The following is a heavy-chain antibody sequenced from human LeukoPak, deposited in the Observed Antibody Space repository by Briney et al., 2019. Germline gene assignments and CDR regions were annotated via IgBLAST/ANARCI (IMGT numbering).Heavy chain of an antibody. D-gene: IGHD6-19*01. J-gene: IGHJ4*02. V-gene: IGHV4-59*01. CDR3: AREVHSSGWYRGGYFDY. Sequence: SETLSLTCTVSGGSISSYYWSWIRQPPGKGLEWIGYIYYSGSTHYNPSLKSRVTLSVDTPKNKISLDLSSVTAADTAVYYCAREVHSSGWYRGGYFDYWGQGTLVTVSS. CDR2: IYYSGST. CDR1: GGSISSYY.